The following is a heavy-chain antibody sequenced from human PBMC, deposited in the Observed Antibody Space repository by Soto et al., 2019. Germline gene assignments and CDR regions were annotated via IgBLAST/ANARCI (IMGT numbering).Heavy chain of an antibody. V-gene: IGHV4-34*01. CDR1: GGSFSGYY. CDR2: INHSGST. CDR3: ARGGCSGGSCYRVYYYYYGMDV. Sequence: SETLSLTCAVYGGSFSGYYWSWIRQPPGKGLEWIGEINHSGSTNYNPSLKSRVTISVDTSKNQFSLKLSSVTAADTAVYYCARGGCSGGSCYRVYYYYYGMDVWGQGTTVTVS. D-gene: IGHD2-15*01. J-gene: IGHJ6*02.